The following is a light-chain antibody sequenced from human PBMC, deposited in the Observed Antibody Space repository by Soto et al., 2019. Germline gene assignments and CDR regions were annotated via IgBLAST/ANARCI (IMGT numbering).Light chain of an antibody. J-gene: IGKJ5*01. Sequence: EIVMTQSQATLSVSPGERATLSCRASQSVSSNLAWYQQKPGQAPRLLIYGASTRATGIPARFSGSESGTEFNLTISSLQSEDFAVSYCQQYNNWPITFAQGTRLEIK. CDR1: QSVSSN. CDR3: QQYNNWPIT. CDR2: GAS. V-gene: IGKV3-15*01.